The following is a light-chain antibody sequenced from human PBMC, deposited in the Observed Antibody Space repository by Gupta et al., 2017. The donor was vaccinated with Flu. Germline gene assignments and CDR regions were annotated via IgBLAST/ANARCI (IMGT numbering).Light chain of an antibody. CDR2: RNN. CDR3: VTWDNSLSGRV. J-gene: IGLJ3*02. Sequence: SVLTQSPSASGTPGQRVTISCSGGSSKIGRNSVFWYRHLPGTAPKLLIYRNNQRPSGVPDRFSGSKSGTSASLAISGLRSEDEADFYCVTWDNSLSGRVFGGGTKLTVL. CDR1: SSKIGRNS. V-gene: IGLV1-47*01.